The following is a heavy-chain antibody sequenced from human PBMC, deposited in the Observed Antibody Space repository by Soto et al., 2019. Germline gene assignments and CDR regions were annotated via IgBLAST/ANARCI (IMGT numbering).Heavy chain of an antibody. J-gene: IGHJ4*02. Sequence: ALVKVSCKASGYTFGHFYITWVRQAPGQGLEWMGAISPHNRNTNYAEKFRGRVTMTTDTSTTTAYMELRSLRSDDTAVYYCARDEGGYDILTGYYKAHHFDQWGQGALVTVSS. CDR1: GYTFGHFY. CDR3: ARDEGGYDILTGYYKAHHFDQ. D-gene: IGHD3-9*01. CDR2: ISPHNRNT. V-gene: IGHV1-18*01.